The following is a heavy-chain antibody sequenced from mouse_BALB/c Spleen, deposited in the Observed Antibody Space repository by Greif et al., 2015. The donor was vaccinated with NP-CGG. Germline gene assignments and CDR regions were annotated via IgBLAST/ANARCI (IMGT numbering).Heavy chain of an antibody. Sequence: QVQLQQSGAELAKPGASVKMSCKASGYTFTSYWMHWVKQRPGQGLEWIGYINPSTGYTEYNQKFKDKATLTADKSSSTAYMQLSSLTSEDSAVYYCARNYRDDGRRRNYYAMDYWGQGTSVTVSS. J-gene: IGHJ4*01. D-gene: IGHD2-14*01. CDR2: INPSTGYT. V-gene: IGHV1-7*01. CDR1: GYTFTSYW. CDR3: ARNYRDDGRRRNYYAMDY.